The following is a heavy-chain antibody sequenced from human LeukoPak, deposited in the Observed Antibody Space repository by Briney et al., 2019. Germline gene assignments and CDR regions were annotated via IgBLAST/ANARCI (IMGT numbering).Heavy chain of an antibody. J-gene: IGHJ3*02. Sequence: ASVKVSCKVSGYTLTELSMHWVRQAPGKGLEWMGGFDPEDGETIYAQKFQGRVTMTEDTSTDTAYMELSSLRSEDTAVYYCATATMIVVVLSHAFDIWGQGTMVIVSS. V-gene: IGHV1-24*01. CDR2: FDPEDGET. CDR3: ATATMIVVVLSHAFDI. CDR1: GYTLTELS. D-gene: IGHD3-22*01.